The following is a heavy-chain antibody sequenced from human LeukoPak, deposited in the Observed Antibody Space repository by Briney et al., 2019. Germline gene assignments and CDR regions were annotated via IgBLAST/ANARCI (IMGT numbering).Heavy chain of an antibody. Sequence: PGGSLRLSCTASGFSFSSYNMNWLRQAPGKGLEWVSYISNSGSTIDYADSVKGRFTISRDNAKNSLYLQMNSLRAEDTAVYYCARKAVAFDYWGQGTLVTVSS. D-gene: IGHD6-19*01. J-gene: IGHJ4*02. CDR3: ARKAVAFDY. V-gene: IGHV3-48*04. CDR1: GFSFSSYN. CDR2: ISNSGSTI.